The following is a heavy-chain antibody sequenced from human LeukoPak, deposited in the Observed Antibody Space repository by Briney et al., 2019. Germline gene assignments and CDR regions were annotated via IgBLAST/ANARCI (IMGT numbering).Heavy chain of an antibody. Sequence: SETLSLTCTVSGGSISSSTYYWGWIRQPPGRGLEWIGSIYYSGSTYYNPSLKSRVTISVDTSKNQFSLKLSSVTAADTAVYFCARPTFSGYYSGPFDIWGQGTIVTVSS. J-gene: IGHJ3*02. CDR2: IYYSGST. CDR1: GGSISSSTYY. CDR3: ARPTFSGYYSGPFDI. D-gene: IGHD3-22*01. V-gene: IGHV4-39*01.